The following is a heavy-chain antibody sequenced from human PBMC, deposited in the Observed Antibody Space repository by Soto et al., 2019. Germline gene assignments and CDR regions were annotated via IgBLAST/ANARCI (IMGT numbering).Heavy chain of an antibody. CDR3: ARDPMPDQYYYGMDV. V-gene: IGHV4-30-4*01. D-gene: IGHD2-2*01. Sequence: KTSETLSLTCTVSGGSISSVDYYWSWVRQSPEKGLEWIGYIYYTGSTYYSPSLKSRVSISIDTSKNQFSLNLTSVTAADTAVYYCARDPMPDQYYYGMDVWGQGTTVTVSS. J-gene: IGHJ6*02. CDR2: IYYTGST. CDR1: GGSISSVDYY.